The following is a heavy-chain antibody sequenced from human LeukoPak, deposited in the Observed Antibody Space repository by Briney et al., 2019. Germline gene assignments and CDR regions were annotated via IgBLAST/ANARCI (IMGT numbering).Heavy chain of an antibody. D-gene: IGHD3-3*01. CDR3: ARELWNGYCF. CDR2: ISSSGGST. V-gene: IGHV3-64*01. J-gene: IGHJ4*02. Sequence: GGSLRLSCAASGFTFSNYAMHWVRQAPGQGLEHVPAISSSGGSTSYANSVKGRFTIYRDNSKNTVYVQMGSLRAEDMAVYYCARELWNGYCFWGQGALVTVSS. CDR1: GFTFSNYA.